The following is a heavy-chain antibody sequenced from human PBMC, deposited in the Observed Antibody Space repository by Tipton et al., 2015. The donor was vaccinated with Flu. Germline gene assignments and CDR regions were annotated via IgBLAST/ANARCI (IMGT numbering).Heavy chain of an antibody. V-gene: IGHV4-61*02. CDR1: GGSVSSGTCY. CDR3: ARDRLYSASVGYFYVGASDV. Sequence: LRLSCTVSGGSVSSGTCYWSWVRQPAGEGLEWIGRVSMGGGTNYNPSLSSRVTITIDTSKNQFSLKLTSVTAADTAVYYCARDRLYSASVGYFYVGASDVWGQGTMVTVPP. J-gene: IGHJ3*01. CDR2: VSMGGGT. D-gene: IGHD3-22*01.